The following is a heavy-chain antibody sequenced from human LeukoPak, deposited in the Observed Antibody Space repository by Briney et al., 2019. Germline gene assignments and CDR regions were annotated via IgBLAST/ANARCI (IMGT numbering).Heavy chain of an antibody. CDR3: ARDIGYYDFWRGPFDY. CDR2: ISISSSYI. CDR1: GLPFSSYI. D-gene: IGHD3-3*01. Sequence: GGSLRLSCAASGLPFSSYIMNWVRQAPGKGLEWVSSISISSSYIYYADSVKRRCPIPIYNAKNSLYLQMFSLRAEDTAVYYCARDIGYYDFWRGPFDYWGQGTLVTVSS. V-gene: IGHV3-21*01. J-gene: IGHJ4*02.